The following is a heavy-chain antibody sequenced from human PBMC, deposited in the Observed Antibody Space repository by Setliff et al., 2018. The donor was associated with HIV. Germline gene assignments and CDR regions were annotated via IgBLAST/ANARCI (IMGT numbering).Heavy chain of an antibody. Sequence: GESLKISCAASGFTFSASTMHWVRQASGKGLEWVGRIRTKPNAFATAYAASVRGRFTISRDDSKNTAYLQMNSLKSEDTAVYYCARDSGTTVGATGPGYWGQGTLVTVSS. CDR2: IRTKPNAFAT. CDR3: ARDSGTTVGATGPGY. D-gene: IGHD1-26*01. V-gene: IGHV3-73*01. CDR1: GFTFSAST. J-gene: IGHJ4*02.